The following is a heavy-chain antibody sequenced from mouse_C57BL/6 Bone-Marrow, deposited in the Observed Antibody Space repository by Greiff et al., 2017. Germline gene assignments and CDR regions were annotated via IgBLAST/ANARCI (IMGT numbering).Heavy chain of an antibody. Sequence: QVQLQQSGAELVRPGTSVKVSCKASGYAFTNYLIEWVKQRPGQGLEWVGVISPGSGGTKYNEKLKGRATLTADKSSSTAYMQLSSLTSEDSAVYFCARSGGLLWLRRPSFDYWGQGTTLTVSS. J-gene: IGHJ2*01. CDR2: ISPGSGGT. CDR3: ARSGGLLWLRRPSFDY. D-gene: IGHD2-2*01. CDR1: GYAFTNYL. V-gene: IGHV1-54*01.